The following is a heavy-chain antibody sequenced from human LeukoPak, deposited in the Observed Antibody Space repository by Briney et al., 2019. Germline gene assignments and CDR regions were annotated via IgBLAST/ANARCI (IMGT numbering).Heavy chain of an antibody. Sequence: SETLSLTCAVSGYSNSSGYYWGWIRQPPGKGLEWIGSIYHGGSTYYNPSLKSRVTISVDTSKNQFSLKLSSVTAADTAVYYCARHGVLRLFPGAFDIWGQGTMVTVSS. D-gene: IGHD3-3*01. CDR1: GYSNSSGYY. CDR3: ARHGVLRLFPGAFDI. CDR2: IYHGGST. V-gene: IGHV4-38-2*01. J-gene: IGHJ3*02.